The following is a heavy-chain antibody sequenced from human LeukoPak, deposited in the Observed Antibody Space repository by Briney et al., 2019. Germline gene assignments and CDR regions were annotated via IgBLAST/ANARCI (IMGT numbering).Heavy chain of an antibody. J-gene: IGHJ4*02. Sequence: SGTLSLTCAVSGGSISSSNWWSWVRQPPGKGLEWIGEIYHSGSTNYNPSLKSRVTISVGKSKNQFSLKLSSVTAADTAVYYCARDRMYSSGWYRGYFDYWGQGTLVTVSS. CDR3: ARDRMYSSGWYRGYFDY. CDR2: IYHSGST. D-gene: IGHD6-19*01. V-gene: IGHV4-4*02. CDR1: GGSISSSNW.